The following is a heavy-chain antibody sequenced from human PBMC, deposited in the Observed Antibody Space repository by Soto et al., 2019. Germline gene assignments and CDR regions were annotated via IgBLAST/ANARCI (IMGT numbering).Heavy chain of an antibody. D-gene: IGHD2-2*01. J-gene: IGHJ4*02. V-gene: IGHV4-30-2*01. CDR2: IYHSGST. CDR1: GGSISSGGYS. CDR3: ARGVYCSSTSCSLFDY. Sequence: SETLSLTCAVSGGSISSGGYSWSWIRQPPGKGLEWIGYIYHSGSTYYNPSLKSRVTISVDRSKNQFSLKLSSVTAADTAVYYCARGVYCSSTSCSLFDYWGQGTLVTVSS.